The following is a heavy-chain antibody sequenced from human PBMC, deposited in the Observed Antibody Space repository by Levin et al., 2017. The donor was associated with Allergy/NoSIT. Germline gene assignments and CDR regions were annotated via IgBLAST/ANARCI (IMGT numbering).Heavy chain of an antibody. CDR2: IYYSGST. CDR1: GGSISSYY. D-gene: IGHD3-3*01. Sequence: SETLSLTCTVSGGSISSYYWSWIRQPPGKGLEWIGYIYYSGSTNYNPSLKSRVTISVDTSKNQFSLKLSSVTAADTAVYYCARHHYDFWSGSTYYFDYWGQGTLVTVSS. CDR3: ARHHYDFWSGSTYYFDY. J-gene: IGHJ4*02. V-gene: IGHV4-59*08.